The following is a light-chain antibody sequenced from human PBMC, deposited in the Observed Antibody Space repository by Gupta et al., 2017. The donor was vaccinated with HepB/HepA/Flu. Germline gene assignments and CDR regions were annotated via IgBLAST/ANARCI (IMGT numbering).Light chain of an antibody. CDR2: DAS. J-gene: IGKJ2*04. Sequence: EIVLTQSPATLSLSPGERATLSCRASQSITTYLAWYQHKPGQAPRLLIFDASNRDTGITARFSGSGSGKDLTLTISRREQEDFAFYYCQQRSDWPLRSFGQGTKLDIK. CDR3: QQRSDWPLRS. CDR1: QSITTY. V-gene: IGKV3-11*01.